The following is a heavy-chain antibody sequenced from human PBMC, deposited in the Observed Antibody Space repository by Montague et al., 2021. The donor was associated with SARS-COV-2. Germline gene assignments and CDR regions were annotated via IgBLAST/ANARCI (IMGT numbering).Heavy chain of an antibody. J-gene: IGHJ5*02. CDR1: GGCSSSSSYY. D-gene: IGHD3-22*01. CDR2: IYYSGST. CDR3: ARHNSITMIVVVTGGYWFDP. Sequence: SETLSLTCAVSGGCSSSSSYYWSGIRQAPGKGLEGIGSIYYSGSTYYNPSLKSRVTISVDTSKNQFSLKLSSVTAADTAVYYCARHNSITMIVVVTGGYWFDPWGQGTLVTVSS. V-gene: IGHV4-39*01.